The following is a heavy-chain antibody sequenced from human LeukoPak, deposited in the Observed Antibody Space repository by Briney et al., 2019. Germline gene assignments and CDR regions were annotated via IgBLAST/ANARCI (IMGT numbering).Heavy chain of an antibody. D-gene: IGHD1/OR15-1a*01. CDR1: GFTFSGYA. Sequence: GGSLRLSCAASGFTFSGYAMHWVRQAPGKGLEWVSVTSYDESNKYYADSVKGRFTISRDNSKNTLYLQMNSLRAEDTAVYYCARTGTDAFDIWGQGTMVTVSP. J-gene: IGHJ3*02. CDR3: ARTGTDAFDI. V-gene: IGHV3-30*04. CDR2: TSYDESNK.